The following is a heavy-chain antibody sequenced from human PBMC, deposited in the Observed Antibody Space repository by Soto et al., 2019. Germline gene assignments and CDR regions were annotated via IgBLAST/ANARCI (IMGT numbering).Heavy chain of an antibody. CDR1: GFTFSSYG. Sequence: QVQLVESGGGVVQPGRSLRLSCAASGFTFSSYGMHWVRQAPGKGLEWVAVIWYDGSNKYYADSVKGRFTISRDNSKNTRYLQMNSLRAEDTAVYYCARAATVTTGDFDYWGQGTLVTVSS. CDR2: IWYDGSNK. J-gene: IGHJ4*02. CDR3: ARAATVTTGDFDY. D-gene: IGHD4-17*01. V-gene: IGHV3-33*01.